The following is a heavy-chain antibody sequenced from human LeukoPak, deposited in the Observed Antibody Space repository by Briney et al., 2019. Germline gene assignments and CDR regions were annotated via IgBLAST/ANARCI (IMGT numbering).Heavy chain of an antibody. CDR1: GFTFSSYG. Sequence: GGSLRLSCAASGFTFSSYGMHWVRQAPGKGLEWVAVISYDGSNKYYADSVKGRFTISRDNSKNTLYLQMNSLRAEDMAVYYCANEYSSSSGDYWGQGTLVTVSS. CDR3: ANEYSSSSGDY. J-gene: IGHJ4*02. CDR2: ISYDGSNK. D-gene: IGHD6-6*01. V-gene: IGHV3-30*18.